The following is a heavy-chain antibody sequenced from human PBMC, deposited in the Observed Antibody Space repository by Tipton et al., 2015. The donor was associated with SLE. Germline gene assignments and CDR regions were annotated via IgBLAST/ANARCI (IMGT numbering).Heavy chain of an antibody. Sequence: GLVKPSETLSLTCTVSGGSISSYYWSWIRQPPGKGLEWIGYIYYSGSTYYNPSLKSRVTISVDTSKNQFSLKLSSVTAADTAVYYCARKNWYYYDSRGRYFDLWGRGTLVTVSS. J-gene: IGHJ2*01. V-gene: IGHV4-59*08. CDR3: ARKNWYYYDSRGRYFDL. CDR2: IYYSGST. CDR1: GGSISSYY. D-gene: IGHD3-22*01.